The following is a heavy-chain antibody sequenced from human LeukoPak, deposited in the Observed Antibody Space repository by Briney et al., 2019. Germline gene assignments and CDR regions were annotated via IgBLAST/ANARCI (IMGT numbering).Heavy chain of an antibody. J-gene: IGHJ4*02. CDR2: IKSKTDGGTT. CDR3: AREVGYSYGEFDY. Sequence: GGSLRLSCAASGFTFSNAWMSWVRQAPGKGLEWVGRIKSKTDGGTTDYAAPVKGRFTISRDDSKNTLYLQMNSLRAEDTAVYYCAREVGYSYGEFDYWGQGTLVTVSS. D-gene: IGHD5-18*01. V-gene: IGHV3-15*01. CDR1: GFTFSNAW.